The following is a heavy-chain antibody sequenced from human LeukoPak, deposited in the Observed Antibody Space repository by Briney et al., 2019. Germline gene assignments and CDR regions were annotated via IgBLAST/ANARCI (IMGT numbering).Heavy chain of an antibody. CDR3: AKGPQRQAVALDY. Sequence: PGGSLRLSCAASGFTFDDYTIHWVRQVPGKGLEWVSRVSWNSGNIGYADSVKGRFTISRDNSKNTLYLQMNSLRAEDTAVYYCAKGPQRQAVALDYWGQGTLVTVSS. CDR1: GFTFDDYT. D-gene: IGHD6-19*01. V-gene: IGHV3-9*01. CDR2: VSWNSGNI. J-gene: IGHJ4*02.